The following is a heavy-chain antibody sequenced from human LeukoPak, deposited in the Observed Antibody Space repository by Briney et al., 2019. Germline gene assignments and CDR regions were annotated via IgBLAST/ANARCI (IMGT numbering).Heavy chain of an antibody. CDR3: VTVSDPTTVGSSTYSSTWYLRD. V-gene: IGHV3-74*01. Sequence: GGSLRLSCAASGFTFSSYWMHWVRQAPGKGLVWVSRVNSDGSTTSYADSVKGRFTISRDNAKNTLYLQMNSLRAEDTAAYYCVTVSDPTTVGSSTYSSTWYLRDWGQGTLVTVSS. CDR1: GFTFSSYW. CDR2: VNSDGSTT. J-gene: IGHJ4*02. D-gene: IGHD6-13*01.